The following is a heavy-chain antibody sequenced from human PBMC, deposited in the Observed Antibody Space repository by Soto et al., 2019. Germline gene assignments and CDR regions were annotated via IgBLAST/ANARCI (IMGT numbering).Heavy chain of an antibody. Sequence: PSETMSLTCAVSGYSIRGGYFWGWIRQHPGKGLDWIGSMYHSGITYYNLSLKSRVTISVDTSTNQLSLKLSSATAADTAVYYCARSMYSTSAQLYYGMDVWGQGTTVTVSS. CDR3: ARSMYSTSAQLYYGMDV. D-gene: IGHD6-6*01. CDR2: MYHSGIT. V-gene: IGHV4-38-2*01. CDR1: GYSIRGGYF. J-gene: IGHJ6*02.